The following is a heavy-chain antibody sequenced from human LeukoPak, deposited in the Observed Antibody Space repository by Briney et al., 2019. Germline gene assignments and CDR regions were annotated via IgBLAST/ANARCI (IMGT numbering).Heavy chain of an antibody. CDR1: GFTFSSYA. CDR2: IIGSGSST. J-gene: IGHJ4*02. D-gene: IGHD6-13*01. Sequence: GGSLRLSCAASGFTFSSYAMSWVRQAPGKGLEWVSAIIGSGSSTYYADSVKGRFTISRDNSKNTLFLQMDSLRAEDTAVYYCAKDRAQQLVLDFWGQGTLVTVSS. CDR3: AKDRAQQLVLDF. V-gene: IGHV3-23*01.